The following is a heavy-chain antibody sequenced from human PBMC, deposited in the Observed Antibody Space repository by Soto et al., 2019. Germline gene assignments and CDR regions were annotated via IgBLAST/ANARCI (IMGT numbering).Heavy chain of an antibody. CDR1: GGSIIRVGHY. Sequence: SETLSLTCSVSGGSIIRVGHYCTCIRQQPWKGLEWIGYIYYSGSTDYNPSLKSRVTISVDRSKNQFSLNLSSVTAADTAIYYCARESGGYDSSTRYGLDVWGQGTTVTVS. CDR3: ARESGGYDSSTRYGLDV. J-gene: IGHJ6*02. CDR2: IYYSGST. V-gene: IGHV4-31*03. D-gene: IGHD6-25*01.